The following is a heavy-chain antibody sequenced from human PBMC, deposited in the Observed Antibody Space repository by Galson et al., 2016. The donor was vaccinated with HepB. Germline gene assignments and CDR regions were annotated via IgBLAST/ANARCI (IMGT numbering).Heavy chain of an antibody. CDR2: IKEDGTKR. Sequence: SLRLSCAASGFTFSSYWMSWVRQAPGIGLEWVATIKEDGTKRSYVDSVKGRFTISRDNAHNSLYLQMNSLRAEDTAVFYCARDTGRWKTREWYSDLWGRGTLVTVTS. CDR3: ARDTGRWKTREWYSDL. D-gene: IGHD1-14*01. J-gene: IGHJ2*01. V-gene: IGHV3-7*05. CDR1: GFTFSSYW.